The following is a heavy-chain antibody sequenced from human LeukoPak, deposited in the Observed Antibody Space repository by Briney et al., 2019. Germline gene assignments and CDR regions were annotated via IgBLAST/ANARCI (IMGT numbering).Heavy chain of an antibody. V-gene: IGHV3-21*01. J-gene: IGHJ5*02. CDR3: ARDSGGWYNWFDP. CDR2: ISSSSNYI. D-gene: IGHD6-19*01. Sequence: KTGGSLRLSCAASGFTFSSYSMNWVRQAPGKGLEWVSSISSSSNYIYYADSVKGRFTISRDNAKNSLSLQMNSLRAEDTAVYYCARDSGGWYNWFDPWGQGTLVTVSS. CDR1: GFTFSSYS.